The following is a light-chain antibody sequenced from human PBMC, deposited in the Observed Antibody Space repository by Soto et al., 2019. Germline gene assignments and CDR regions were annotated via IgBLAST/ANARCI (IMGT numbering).Light chain of an antibody. CDR2: EVR. CDR3: SSYTSNNTPV. V-gene: IGLV2-14*01. CDR1: TGNIGGYDY. Sequence: HSVRPKPPSLPGFPGQPLTTSSMETTGNIGGYDYVSWYQHHPGKAPRLMIYEVRNRPSGVSNRFSGSKSGNTASLTISGLQTEDEADYYCSSYTSNNTPVFGTGTKVTVL. J-gene: IGLJ1*01.